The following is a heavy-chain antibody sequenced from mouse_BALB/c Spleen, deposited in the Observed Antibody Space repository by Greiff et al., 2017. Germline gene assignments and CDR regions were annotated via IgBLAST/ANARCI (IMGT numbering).Heavy chain of an antibody. CDR3: ASLATGLYWYFDV. CDR2: ISSGGGNT. CDR1: GFTFSSYT. J-gene: IGHJ1*01. V-gene: IGHV5-9*03. Sequence: EVKVVESGGGLVKPGGSLKLSCAASGFTFSSYTMSWVRQTPEKRLEWVATISSGGGNTYYPDSVKGRFTISRDNAKNNLYLQMSSLRSEDTALYYCASLATGLYWYFDVWGAGTTVTVSS. D-gene: IGHD6-1*01.